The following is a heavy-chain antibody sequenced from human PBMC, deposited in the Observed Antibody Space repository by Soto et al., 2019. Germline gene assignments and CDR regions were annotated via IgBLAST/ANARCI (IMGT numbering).Heavy chain of an antibody. Sequence: EVQLVESGGGPGQPGGSLSLSWPASGFTFRPFSMNWVRQAPGRGLEWLSYISGGGRPISYADSVKGRFTISRDNAKNSLYLQMDSLTDEDTAVYYCARDLGWAFDSWGRGTLVTVSS. CDR2: ISGGGRPI. D-gene: IGHD6-19*01. J-gene: IGHJ4*02. V-gene: IGHV3-48*02. CDR3: ARDLGWAFDS. CDR1: GFTFRPFS.